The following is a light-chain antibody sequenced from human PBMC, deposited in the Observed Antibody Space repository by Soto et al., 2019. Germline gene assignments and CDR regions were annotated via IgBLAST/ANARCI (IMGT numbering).Light chain of an antibody. J-gene: IGKJ4*01. CDR1: QGVSSS. V-gene: IGKV1-9*01. Sequence: IQLTQSPSSLSASVGDTVTVTCRASQGVSSSLAWYQQKPGKAPKLLIYAASTLQSGVPSRFSGSGSGTDFTLTISSLQPEDFATYYCQEYGAFGGLTFGGGTKVDIK. CDR3: QEYGAFGGLT. CDR2: AAS.